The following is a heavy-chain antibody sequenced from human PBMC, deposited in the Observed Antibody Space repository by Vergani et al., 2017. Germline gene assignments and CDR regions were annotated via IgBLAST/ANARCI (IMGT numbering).Heavy chain of an antibody. CDR3: AKEALGYCSSTSCSEYFHH. CDR1: GFTFSSYA. J-gene: IGHJ1*01. D-gene: IGHD2-2*01. Sequence: EVQLLESGGGLVQPGGSLRLSCAASGFTFSSYAMSWVRQAPGKGLEWVSAISGSGGSTYYADSVKGRVTMSRDNSKNTLYLQMNSLRAEDTAVYYCAKEALGYCSSTSCSEYFHHWGQGTLVTVCS. V-gene: IGHV3-23*01. CDR2: ISGSGGST.